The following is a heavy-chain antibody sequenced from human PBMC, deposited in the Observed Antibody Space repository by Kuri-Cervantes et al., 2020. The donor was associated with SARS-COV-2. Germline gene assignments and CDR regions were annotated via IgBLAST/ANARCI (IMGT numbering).Heavy chain of an antibody. CDR3: ARNLRGVLWTFDY. Sequence: SVKVSCKASGGTFSSYAISWVRQAPGQGLEWMGGIIPIFGTANYAQKFQGRVTITADKSTSTAYMELNSLRAEDTAVYYCARNLRGVLWTFDYWGQGTLVTVSS. D-gene: IGHD3-10*01. CDR2: IIPIFGTA. J-gene: IGHJ4*02. CDR1: GGTFSSYA. V-gene: IGHV1-69*06.